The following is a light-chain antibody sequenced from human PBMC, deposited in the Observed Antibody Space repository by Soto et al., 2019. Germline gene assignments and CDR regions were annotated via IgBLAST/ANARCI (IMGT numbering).Light chain of an antibody. J-gene: IGKJ4*01. V-gene: IGKV3-15*01. CDR3: QQRVT. CDR1: QSVSSN. CDR2: GAS. Sequence: EIVMTQSPATLSVSPGERATLSCRASQSVSSNLAWYQQKPGQAPRLLIYGASTRATGIPARFSGSGSATEFTLTISSLQSEDFAVYYCQQRVTFGGGTKVEIK.